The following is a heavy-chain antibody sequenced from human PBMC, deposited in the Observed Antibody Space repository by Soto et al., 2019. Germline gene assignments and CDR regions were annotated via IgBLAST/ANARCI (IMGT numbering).Heavy chain of an antibody. CDR2: ISYDGSNK. CDR3: AKDSGTILGYCSGGSCYSNDY. J-gene: IGHJ4*02. Sequence: GGSLRLSCAASGFTFSSYGMHWVRQAPGKGLEWVAVISYDGSNKYYADSVKGRFTISRDNSKNTLYLQMNSLRAEDTAVYYCAKDSGTILGYCSGGSCYSNDYWGQGTLVTVSS. V-gene: IGHV3-30*18. CDR1: GFTFSSYG. D-gene: IGHD2-15*01.